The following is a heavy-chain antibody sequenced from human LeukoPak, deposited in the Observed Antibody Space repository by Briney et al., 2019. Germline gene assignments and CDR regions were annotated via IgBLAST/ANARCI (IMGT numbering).Heavy chain of an antibody. Sequence: PSETLSLTCAVYGGSFSGYYWSWIRQPPGKGLGWIGEINHSGSTNYNPSLKSRVTISVDTSKNQFSLKLSSVTAADTAVYYCARRGSGGYYGSGSYYKPFYGMDVWGQGTTVTVSS. CDR3: ARRGSGGYYGSGSYYKPFYGMDV. CDR2: INHSGST. V-gene: IGHV4-34*01. J-gene: IGHJ6*02. CDR1: GGSFSGYY. D-gene: IGHD3-10*01.